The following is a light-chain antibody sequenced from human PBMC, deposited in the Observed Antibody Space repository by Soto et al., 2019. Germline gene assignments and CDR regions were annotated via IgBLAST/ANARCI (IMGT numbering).Light chain of an antibody. CDR3: HQYNNWPRT. J-gene: IGKJ1*01. CDR2: GAS. Sequence: EIVMTQSPATLSVSPGERATLSCRASQSVSSDLAWYHQKPGQAPRLLIYGASTRATGIPARFSGSGSGTEFTLTINSLQSEDFAVYYCHQYNNWPRTFGQGTKVDIK. CDR1: QSVSSD. V-gene: IGKV3-15*01.